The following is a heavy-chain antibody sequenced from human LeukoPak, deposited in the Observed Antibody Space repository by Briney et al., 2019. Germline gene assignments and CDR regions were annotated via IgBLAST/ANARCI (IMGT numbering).Heavy chain of an antibody. J-gene: IGHJ4*02. CDR3: ARDRVGGYDSYGDY. V-gene: IGHV1-18*04. CDR2: INPKNGAT. Sequence: GASVKVSCKASGYSFTDYYLHWVRQAPGQGLEWMGWINPKNGATGYAQKLQGRVTMTTDTSTSTAYMELRSLRSDDTAVYYCARDRVGGYDSYGDYWGQGTLVTVSS. CDR1: GYSFTDYY. D-gene: IGHD5-12*01.